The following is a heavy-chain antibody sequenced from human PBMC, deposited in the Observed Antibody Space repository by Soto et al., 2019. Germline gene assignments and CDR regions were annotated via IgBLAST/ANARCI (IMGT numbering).Heavy chain of an antibody. CDR3: AKDTYYYGSAPYYFDY. J-gene: IGHJ4*02. Sequence: PSETLALTCTASGGSISSYYWSGIRQPPGKGREWLGYIYSSGSTNYNPSLKSRVTITVDTSKNTLYLQMNNLRAEDTVVYYCAKDTYYYGSAPYYFDYWGQGTLVTVSS. CDR1: GGSISSYY. CDR2: IYSSGST. D-gene: IGHD3-10*01. V-gene: IGHV4-59*12.